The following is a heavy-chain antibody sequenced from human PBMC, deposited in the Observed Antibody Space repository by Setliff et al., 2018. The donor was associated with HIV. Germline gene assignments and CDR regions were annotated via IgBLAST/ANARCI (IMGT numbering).Heavy chain of an antibody. CDR1: GDSINSRSYY. V-gene: IGHV3-23*01. D-gene: IGHD1-26*01. J-gene: IGHJ3*01. Sequence: LSLTCTVSGDSINSRSYYWGWVRQTPEKGLEWVSAISPGSDITYYADSVKGRFTISRDDAKNMLFLQMNSLTPEDTAIYYCAKPTSGLYPRSFDSWGQGTKVTVSS. CDR2: ISPGSDIT. CDR3: AKPTSGLYPRSFDS.